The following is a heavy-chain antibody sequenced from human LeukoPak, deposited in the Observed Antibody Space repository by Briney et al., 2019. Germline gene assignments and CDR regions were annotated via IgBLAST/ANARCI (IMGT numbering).Heavy chain of an antibody. J-gene: IGHJ4*02. CDR2: IYYNGST. V-gene: IGHV4-39*01. CDR1: GGSISSYY. CDR3: ARHERDTAMVPFDY. D-gene: IGHD5-18*01. Sequence: SETLSLTCTVSGGSISSYYWGWIRQPPGKGLEWIGSIYYNGSTYYNPSLKSRVTISVDTSKNQFSLKLSSVTAADTAVYYCARHERDTAMVPFDYWGQGTLVTVSS.